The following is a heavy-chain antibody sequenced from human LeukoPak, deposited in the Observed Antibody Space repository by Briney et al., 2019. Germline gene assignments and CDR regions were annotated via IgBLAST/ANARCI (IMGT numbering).Heavy chain of an antibody. V-gene: IGHV4-30-2*01. CDR2: IYHSGST. J-gene: IGHJ4*02. CDR1: GGSISSGGYY. Sequence: SQTLSRTCTVSGGSISSGGYYWSWIRQPPGKGLEWIGYIYHSGSTYYNPSLESRVTISVDRSKNQFSLKLSSVTAADTAVYYCARDQSRNYYDSSGYHFWGQGTLVTVSS. D-gene: IGHD3-22*01. CDR3: ARDQSRNYYDSSGYHF.